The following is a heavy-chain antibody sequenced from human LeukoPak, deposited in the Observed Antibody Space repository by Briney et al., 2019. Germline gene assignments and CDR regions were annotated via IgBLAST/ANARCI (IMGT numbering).Heavy chain of an antibody. CDR3: ARVRIFRGVIIRQYYFDY. CDR1: GGSISSSSYY. D-gene: IGHD3-10*01. J-gene: IGHJ4*02. V-gene: IGHV4-39*07. Sequence: SETLSLTCTVSGGSISSSSYYWGWIRQPPGKGLEWIGEINHSGSTNYNPSLKSRVTISVDTSKNQFSLKLSSVTAADTAVYYCARVRIFRGVIIRQYYFDYWGQGTLVTVS. CDR2: INHSGST.